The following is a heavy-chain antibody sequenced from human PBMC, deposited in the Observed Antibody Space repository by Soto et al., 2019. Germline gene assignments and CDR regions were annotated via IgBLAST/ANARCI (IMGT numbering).Heavy chain of an antibody. V-gene: IGHV3-72*01. CDR2: SRNKANSYTT. CDR1: GFIFSDHY. CDR3: AQAGLCRGGNCSPFDY. Sequence: GSLRLSCIASGFIFSDHYMDWVRQAPGKGLEWVARSRNKANSYTTEYAASVKHRFTISRDDSQNSLYLQMDSLQTEDSAVYYCAQAGLCRGGNCSPFDYLGPGTLVTVSS. D-gene: IGHD2-15*01. J-gene: IGHJ4*02.